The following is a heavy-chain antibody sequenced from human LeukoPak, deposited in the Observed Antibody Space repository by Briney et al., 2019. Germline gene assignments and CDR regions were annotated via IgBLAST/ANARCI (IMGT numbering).Heavy chain of an antibody. Sequence: GGSLRLSCAASGFTFSSYAMSWVRQAPGKGLEWVSGIGFSGETTFYADSVRGRFIISRDNSNNTLYLQMNSLRDEDTAVYFCAKDEFSRFVTNYYMDVWGTGTTVTVSS. CDR1: GFTFSSYA. J-gene: IGHJ6*03. CDR3: AKDEFSRFVTNYYMDV. D-gene: IGHD4-17*01. V-gene: IGHV3-23*01. CDR2: IGFSGETT.